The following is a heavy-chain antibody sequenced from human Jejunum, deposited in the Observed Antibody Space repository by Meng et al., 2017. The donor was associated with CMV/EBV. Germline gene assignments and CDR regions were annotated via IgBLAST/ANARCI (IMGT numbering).Heavy chain of an antibody. CDR1: GFSFDYYA. CDR3: TRGGWRYSFGSFDY. V-gene: IGHV3-48*03. CDR2: IGSSGRTI. D-gene: IGHD5-18*01. Sequence: SGFSFDYYAMSWVRQAPGKGLEWVSFIGSSGRTIYFADSVKDRFTISRDNAKNSLYLQMNNLTVEDTAMYYCTRGGWRYSFGSFDYWGQGALVTVSS. J-gene: IGHJ4*02.